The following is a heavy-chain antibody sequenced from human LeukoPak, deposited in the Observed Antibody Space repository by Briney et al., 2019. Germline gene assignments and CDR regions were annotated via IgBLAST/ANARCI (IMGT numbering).Heavy chain of an antibody. CDR2: IYYSGST. CDR1: GGSISSYY. Sequence: SETLSLTCTVSGGSISSYYWSWIRQPPGKGLEWIGTIYYSGSTYYNPSLKSRVTISVDTSKNQFSLKLNSVTAADTAVYHCARAARYCSSTSCYNFFDYWGQGTLVTVSS. V-gene: IGHV4-59*12. D-gene: IGHD2-2*02. CDR3: ARAARYCSSTSCYNFFDY. J-gene: IGHJ4*02.